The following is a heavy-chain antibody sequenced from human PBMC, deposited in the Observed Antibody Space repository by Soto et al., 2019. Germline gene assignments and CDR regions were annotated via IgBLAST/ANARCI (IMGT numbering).Heavy chain of an antibody. CDR2: ISSSGGTT. CDR1: GFTFSSYP. D-gene: IGHD5-18*01. J-gene: IGHJ4*02. Sequence: PGGSLRLSCAASGFTFSSYPMNWVRQAPGEGLEWVSSISSSGGTTYYADSVKGRFTISRDNSKSKVYLQMNSLRAEDTALYYCARGYSYVWGRGTLVTVSS. V-gene: IGHV3-23*01. CDR3: ARGYSYV.